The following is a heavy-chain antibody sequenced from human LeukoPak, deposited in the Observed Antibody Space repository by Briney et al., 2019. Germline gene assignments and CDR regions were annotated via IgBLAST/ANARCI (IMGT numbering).Heavy chain of an antibody. CDR2: IWYDGSNK. J-gene: IGHJ4*02. D-gene: IGHD3-10*01. CDR3: ARDWEYYYGSGSYYNPPADY. Sequence: GGSLRLSCAASGFSVISNYMSWVRQAPGKGLEWVAVIWYDGSNKYYADSVKGRFTISRDNSKNTLYLQMNSLRAEDTAVYYCARDWEYYYGSGSYYNPPADYWGQGTLATVSS. V-gene: IGHV3-33*08. CDR1: GFSVISNY.